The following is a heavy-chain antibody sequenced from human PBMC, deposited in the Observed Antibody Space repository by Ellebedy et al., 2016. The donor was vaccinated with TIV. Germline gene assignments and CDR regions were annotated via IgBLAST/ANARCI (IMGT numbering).Heavy chain of an antibody. Sequence: GESLKISCTASGFTLGNYAIGWLRQAPGRGQEWVSPIPATGDSTYYAESVEGRFTISRDNSQHTLYLQMKRLKVAYTAVYYCAKSHSRKPGLVDSWGQGTLVTVSS. CDR1: GFTLGNYA. D-gene: IGHD1-14*01. CDR3: AKSHSRKPGLVDS. CDR2: IPATGDST. V-gene: IGHV3-23*01. J-gene: IGHJ4*02.